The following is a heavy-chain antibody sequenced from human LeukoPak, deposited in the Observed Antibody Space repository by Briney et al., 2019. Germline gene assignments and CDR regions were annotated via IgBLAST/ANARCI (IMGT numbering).Heavy chain of an antibody. J-gene: IGHJ4*02. D-gene: IGHD3-10*01. Sequence: SETLSLTCIVSGVSISSYAWNWIRQSPGKGLEWIGYISQSGTTSYNSSLKSRVTISVDTSKNQFSLKLSSVTAADTAVYYCARHVVKWFGELRAYYFDYWGQGTLVTVSS. CDR1: GVSISSYA. CDR3: ARHVVKWFGELRAYYFDY. CDR2: ISQSGTT. V-gene: IGHV4-59*08.